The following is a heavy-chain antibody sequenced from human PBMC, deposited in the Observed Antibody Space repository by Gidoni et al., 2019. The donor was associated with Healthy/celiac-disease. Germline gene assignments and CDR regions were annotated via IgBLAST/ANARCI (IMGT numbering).Heavy chain of an antibody. J-gene: IGHJ4*02. Sequence: QVQLVQSGAEVKKPGASVKVSCKASGYTFTSYATHWVRQAPGQRLEWMGWINAGNGNTKYSQKFQGRVTITRDTSASTAYMELSSLRSEDTAVYYCARDRRYCSGGSCYLEPYYFDYWGQGTLVTVSS. CDR3: ARDRRYCSGGSCYLEPYYFDY. V-gene: IGHV1-3*01. CDR1: GYTFTSYA. CDR2: INAGNGNT. D-gene: IGHD2-15*01.